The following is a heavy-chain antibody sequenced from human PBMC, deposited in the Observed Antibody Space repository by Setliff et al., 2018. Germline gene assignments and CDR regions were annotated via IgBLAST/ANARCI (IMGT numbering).Heavy chain of an antibody. CDR3: ARGYAARVGFGNWFDP. D-gene: IGHD6-6*01. Sequence: KPSETLSLTCTVSGGSISSGTFYWTWLRQPAGKGLEWIGHIYSSGNINYNPSLVSRVTISIDTSKSQFSLRLSSVTAADTAVYYCARGYAARVGFGNWFDPWGQGTLVTVSS. CDR2: IYSSGNI. CDR1: GGSISSGTFY. J-gene: IGHJ5*02. V-gene: IGHV4-61*09.